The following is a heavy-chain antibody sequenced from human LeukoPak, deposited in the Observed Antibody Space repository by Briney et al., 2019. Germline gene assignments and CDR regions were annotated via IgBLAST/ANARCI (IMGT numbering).Heavy chain of an antibody. J-gene: IGHJ4*02. V-gene: IGHV3-23*01. CDR1: GFTFSSYA. D-gene: IGHD6-25*01. CDR3: TKSGRGTRQDH. Sequence: GGCLRLSCVASGFTFSSYAMRWVRQAPGKGREWVSSIIGSGGSTYYANSVEGPFTISTHHSKQTIYLQMNSVRAEDTAVYYCTKSGRGTRQDHWGQGTLVSVPS. CDR2: IIGSGGST.